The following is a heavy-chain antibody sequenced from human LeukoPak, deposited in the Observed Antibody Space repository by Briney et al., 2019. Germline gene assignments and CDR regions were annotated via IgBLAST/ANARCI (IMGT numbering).Heavy chain of an antibody. V-gene: IGHV1-8*01. CDR1: GYTFTNFD. J-gene: IGHJ2*01. D-gene: IGHD5-12*01. CDR3: ARANIMPTYLDLWYFDL. Sequence: ASVKVSCKASGYTFTNFDINWVRQAPGQGLEWMGWMNPVSGNAGSAQKFQGRVTLTRDTSISTAYMELSSLRSDDTAFYYCARANIMPTYLDLWYFDLW. CDR2: MNPVSGNA.